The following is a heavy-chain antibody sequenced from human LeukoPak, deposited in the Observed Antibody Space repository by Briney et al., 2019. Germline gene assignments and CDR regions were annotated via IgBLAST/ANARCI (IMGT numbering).Heavy chain of an antibody. Sequence: GGSLRLSCVASGFIFSDYDMHWVRQAAGKGLEWVSHIGTGVDTHFSDSVKGRFAISRDNARNSLYLQINCLRAEDTAIYYCARDRRADYGRNNDAFDLWGHGTVVTVSS. J-gene: IGHJ3*01. V-gene: IGHV3-13*01. D-gene: IGHD4-23*01. CDR2: IGTGVDT. CDR3: ARDRRADYGRNNDAFDL. CDR1: GFIFSDYD.